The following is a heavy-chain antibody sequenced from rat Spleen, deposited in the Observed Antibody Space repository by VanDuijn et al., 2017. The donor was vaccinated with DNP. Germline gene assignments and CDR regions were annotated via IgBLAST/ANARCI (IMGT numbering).Heavy chain of an antibody. CDR3: VRWNSGHFDY. CDR1: GFIFSNYG. J-gene: IGHJ2*01. Sequence: EVQLVESGGGLVQPGRSLKLSCTASGFIFSNYGMAWVRQAPAKGLEWVAYIGSAAYAPYYGDSVKGRFTISRDNAKSTLYLQMNSLRSEDMATYYCVRWNSGHFDYWGQGVMVTVSS. CDR2: IGSAAYAP. V-gene: IGHV5S13*01. D-gene: IGHD4-3*01.